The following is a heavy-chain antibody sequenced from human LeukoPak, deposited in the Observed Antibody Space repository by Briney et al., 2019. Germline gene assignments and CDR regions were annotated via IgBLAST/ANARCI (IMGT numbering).Heavy chain of an antibody. J-gene: IGHJ4*02. D-gene: IGHD5-18*01. CDR2: IYHSGST. CDR1: GYSISSGYY. V-gene: IGHV4-38-2*02. Sequence: SETLSVTCAVSGYSISSGYYWGWIRQPPGKGLEWIGSIYHSGSTYYNPSLKSRVTISVDTSKNQFSLKLSSVTAADTAVYYCARERDTAMVHDYWGQGTLVTVSS. CDR3: ARERDTAMVHDY.